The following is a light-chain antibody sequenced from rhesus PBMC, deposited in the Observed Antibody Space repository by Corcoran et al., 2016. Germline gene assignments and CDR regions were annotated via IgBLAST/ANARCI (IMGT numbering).Light chain of an antibody. CDR3: QHYYDNPYS. CDR1: QNIYSN. Sequence: DIQMTQSPSALSASVGDRVTLSCRASQNIYSNLAWYHQKPGKAPKILIYEASSLKTGIPSRFSGSGYGTDFTLTISSLQPEDSAAYYCQHYYDNPYSFGQGTKVEIK. CDR2: EAS. J-gene: IGKJ2*01. V-gene: IGKV1S12*01.